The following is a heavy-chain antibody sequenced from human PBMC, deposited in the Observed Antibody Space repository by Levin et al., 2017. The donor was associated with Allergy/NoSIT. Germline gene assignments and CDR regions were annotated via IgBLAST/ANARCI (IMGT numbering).Heavy chain of an antibody. CDR2: ISGSGGST. CDR3: AKDSEGGGLAACFDY. CDR1: GFTFSSYA. Sequence: GGSLRLSCAASGFTFSSYAMSWVRQAPGKGLEWVSAISGSGGSTYYADSVKGRFTISRDNSKNTLYLQMNSLRAEDTAVYYCAKDSEGGGLAACFDYWGQGTLVTVSS. J-gene: IGHJ4*02. D-gene: IGHD1-26*01. V-gene: IGHV3-23*01.